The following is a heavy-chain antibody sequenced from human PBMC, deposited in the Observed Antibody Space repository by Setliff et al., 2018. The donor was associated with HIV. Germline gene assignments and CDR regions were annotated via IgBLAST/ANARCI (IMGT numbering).Heavy chain of an antibody. D-gene: IGHD3-16*01. Sequence: PSETLSLTCAVSGYSISSGYYWGWIRQPPGKGLEWIGNIYHHGTTYYYPSLKGRVTISLDTSNNQFSLNLNSVTAADTAVYCARAGRRTGHSYTWFDPWGQGTLVTVSS. CDR3: ARAGRRTGHSYTWFDP. CDR1: GYSISSGYY. V-gene: IGHV4-38-2*01. J-gene: IGHJ5*02. CDR2: IYHHGTT.